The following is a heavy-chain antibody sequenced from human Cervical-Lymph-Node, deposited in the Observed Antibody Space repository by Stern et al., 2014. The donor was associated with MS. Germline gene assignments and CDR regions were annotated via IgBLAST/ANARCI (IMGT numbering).Heavy chain of an antibody. J-gene: IGHJ4*02. Sequence: VQLVESGAEVKKPGASVKVSCKASGYTFTGYYMHWVRQAPGQGLEWMGRINPNSGGTNYAQKFQGRVTMTRDTSISTAYMELSRLRSDDTAVYYCHLLSIAVAGYYFDYWGQGTLVTVSS. V-gene: IGHV1-2*06. D-gene: IGHD6-19*01. CDR3: HLLSIAVAGYYFDY. CDR1: GYTFTGYY. CDR2: INPNSGGT.